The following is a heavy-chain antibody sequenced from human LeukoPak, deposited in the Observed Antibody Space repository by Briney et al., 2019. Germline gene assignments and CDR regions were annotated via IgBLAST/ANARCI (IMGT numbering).Heavy chain of an antibody. J-gene: IGHJ2*01. CDR2: ISSSSSYI. CDR3: ARDLDWYFDL. CDR1: GFTFSSYS. V-gene: IGHV3-21*01. Sequence: PGGSLRLSCAASGFTFSSYSMNWVGQAPGKGLEWVSSISSSSSYIYYADSVKGRFTISRDNAKNSLYLQMNSLRAEDTAVYYCARDLDWYFDLWGRGTLVTVSS.